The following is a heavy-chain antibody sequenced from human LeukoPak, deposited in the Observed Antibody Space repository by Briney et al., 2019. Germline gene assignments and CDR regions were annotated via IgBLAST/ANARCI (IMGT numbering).Heavy chain of an antibody. CDR1: GGSFSGYY. CDR3: ARSATIVGAIDY. Sequence: PSETLSLTCAVYGGSFSGYYWSWIRQPPGKGLEWIGEINHSGSTNYNPSLKSRVTISVDTSKNQFSLKLSSVTAADTAVYYCARSATIVGAIDYWGQGTLVTVSS. CDR2: INHSGST. J-gene: IGHJ4*02. D-gene: IGHD1-26*01. V-gene: IGHV4-34*01.